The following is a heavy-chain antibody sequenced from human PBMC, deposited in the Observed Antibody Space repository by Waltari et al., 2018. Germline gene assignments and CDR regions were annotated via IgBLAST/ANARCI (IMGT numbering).Heavy chain of an antibody. J-gene: IGHJ3*02. Sequence: QLQLQESGPGLVKPSETLSLTCTVSGGSISSSSYYWGCICQPPGTGLEWIGSIYYSGSTSYNPSLTSRVTISVDTSKNQCSLKLCSVTAADTAVYYCANLRGKVDICGQVTMVTVSS. CDR3: ANLRGKVDI. V-gene: IGHV4-39*01. CDR1: GGSISSSSYY. CDR2: IYYSGST. D-gene: IGHD3-10*01.